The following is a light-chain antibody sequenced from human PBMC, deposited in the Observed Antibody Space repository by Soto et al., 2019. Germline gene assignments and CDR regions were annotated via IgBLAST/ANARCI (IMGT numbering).Light chain of an antibody. CDR3: QQSYSTLPIT. CDR1: QSISSY. J-gene: IGKJ5*01. V-gene: IGKV1-39*01. Sequence: DIHMTHSPSSLSASLGDRVTITCRASQSISSYLNWYQQKPGKAPKLLIYAASSLQSGVPSRFSGSGSGTDFTLTISSLQPEDFATYYCQQSYSTLPITFGQGTRLETK. CDR2: AAS.